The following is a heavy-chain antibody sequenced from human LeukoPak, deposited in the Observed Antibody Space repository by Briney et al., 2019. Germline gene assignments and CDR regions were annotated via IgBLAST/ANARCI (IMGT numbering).Heavy chain of an antibody. Sequence: SVKVSCKASRGTFSSYAISWVRQAPGQGLEWMGGIIPIFGTANYAQKFQGRVTITADESSSTAYMELSSLRSEDTAVYYCARGNTYYDFWSGYYTGNDAFDIWGQGTMVTVSS. J-gene: IGHJ3*02. CDR1: RGTFSSYA. CDR2: IIPIFGTA. V-gene: IGHV1-69*01. D-gene: IGHD3-3*01. CDR3: ARGNTYYDFWSGYYTGNDAFDI.